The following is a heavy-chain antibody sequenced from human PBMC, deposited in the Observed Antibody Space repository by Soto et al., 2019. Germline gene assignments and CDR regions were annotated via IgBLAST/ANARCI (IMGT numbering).Heavy chain of an antibody. CDR1: GVTFITYW. CDR2: INSDASHT. V-gene: IGHV3-74*01. Sequence: EVQLVESGGGLVQPGGSLRLSCAASGVTFITYWMHWIRQVPGKGLEWVSRINSDASHTYYADSVKGRFTIFRDNAKNTLHLEMKRLRAEDTAVYDCYRDGNRITTSCYGKWFDHWGQGTLVTVSS. J-gene: IGHJ5*02. D-gene: IGHD2-2*01. CDR3: YRDGNRITTSCYGKWFDH.